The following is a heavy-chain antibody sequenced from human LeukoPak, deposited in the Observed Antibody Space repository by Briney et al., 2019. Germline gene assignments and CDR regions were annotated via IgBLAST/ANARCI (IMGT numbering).Heavy chain of an antibody. V-gene: IGHV3-66*01. CDR1: GFTVSSKY. J-gene: IGHJ4*02. CDR2: IYSGGST. CDR3: ARGRGYSGYDVSLPFDY. Sequence: GGSLRLSCAGSGFTVSSKYMSWVRQAPGKGLEWVSVIYSGGSTDYADSVKGRFTMSRDNSKNMLYLQMNSLRVDDTAVYFCARGRGYSGYDVSLPFDYWGQGTLVTVFS. D-gene: IGHD5-12*01.